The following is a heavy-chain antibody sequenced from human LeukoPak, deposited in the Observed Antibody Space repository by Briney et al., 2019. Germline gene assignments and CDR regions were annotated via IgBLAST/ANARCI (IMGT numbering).Heavy chain of an antibody. J-gene: IGHJ4*02. CDR1: GFTFSSYG. CDR3: AKSPTYYYGSGSTSDFDY. Sequence: GRSLRLSCAASGFTFSSYGMHWVRQAPGKGLEWVAVISYDGSNKYYADSVKGRFTISRDNAKNSLYLQMNSLRAEDTALYYCAKSPTYYYGSGSTSDFDYWGQGTLVTVSS. CDR2: ISYDGSNK. D-gene: IGHD3-10*01. V-gene: IGHV3-30*18.